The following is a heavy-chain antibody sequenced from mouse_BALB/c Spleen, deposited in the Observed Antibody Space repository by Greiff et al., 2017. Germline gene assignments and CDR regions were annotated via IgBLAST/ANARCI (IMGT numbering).Heavy chain of an antibody. CDR3: ARSGLNDYDGYAMTT. CDR2: INPSSGYT. CDR1: GYTFTSYT. D-gene: IGHD2-4*01. Sequence: QVQLQQSAAELARPGASVKMSCKASGYTFTSYTMHWVKQRPGQGLEWIGYINPSSGYTEYNQKFKDKTTLTADKSSSTAYMQLSSLTSEDSAVYYCARSGLNDYDGYAMTTGVKEPQSPSPQ. J-gene: IGHJ4*01. V-gene: IGHV1-4*02.